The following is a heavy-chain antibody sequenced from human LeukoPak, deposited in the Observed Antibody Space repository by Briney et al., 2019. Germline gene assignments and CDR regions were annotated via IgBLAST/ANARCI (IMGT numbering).Heavy chain of an antibody. Sequence: QTGGSLRLSCAASGFTFSSYGMHWVRQAPGKGLEWVAVIWYDGSNKYYGDSVKGRFTNSRDNSKKTLYLQMNSLRVEDTAVYYCARGDGYNDAGYLQHWGQGTLVTVSS. J-gene: IGHJ1*01. CDR1: GFTFSSYG. CDR3: ARGDGYNDAGYLQH. CDR2: IWYDGSNK. D-gene: IGHD5-24*01. V-gene: IGHV3-33*01.